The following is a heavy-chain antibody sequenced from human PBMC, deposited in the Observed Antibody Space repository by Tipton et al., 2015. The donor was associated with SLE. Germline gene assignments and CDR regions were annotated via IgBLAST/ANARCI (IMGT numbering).Heavy chain of an antibody. CDR1: GGSVSSTNYY. J-gene: IGHJ4*02. Sequence: TLSLTCTVSGGSVSSTNYYWSWIRQPAGRGLEWIGRIYSSGTTNYNSSLKSRLSISIDTSNNQFSLKLNSVTAADTAVYYCARGERSSMPDCWGQGTLVTVSS. CDR2: IYSSGTT. D-gene: IGHD2-2*01. V-gene: IGHV4-61*02. CDR3: ARGERSSMPDC.